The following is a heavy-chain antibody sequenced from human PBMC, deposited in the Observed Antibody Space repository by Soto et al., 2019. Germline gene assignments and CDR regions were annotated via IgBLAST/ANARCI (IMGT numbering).Heavy chain of an antibody. CDR2: ISWNSGSI. V-gene: IGHV3-9*01. Sequence: QPGGSLRLSCAASGFTFDDYAMHWVRQAPGKGLEWVSGISWNSGSIGYADSVKGRFTISRDNAKNSLYLQMNSLRAEDTALYYCAKAYNWNDGGPHAFDIWGQGTMVTVSS. CDR1: GFTFDDYA. J-gene: IGHJ3*02. CDR3: AKAYNWNDGGPHAFDI. D-gene: IGHD1-1*01.